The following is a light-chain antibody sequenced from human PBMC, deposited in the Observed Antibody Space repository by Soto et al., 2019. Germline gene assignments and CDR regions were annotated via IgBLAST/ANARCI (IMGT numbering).Light chain of an antibody. V-gene: IGKV1-6*01. CDR2: AAS. Sequence: AIQMTQSPSSLSASVGDRVTITCRASQGIRNDLGWYQQEPGKAPKLLIYAASSLESGVPSRFSGSGSGTDFTLTISSLQPEDFATYYCLQDYNYPCTFGQGTKVDIK. CDR3: LQDYNYPCT. J-gene: IGKJ1*01. CDR1: QGIRND.